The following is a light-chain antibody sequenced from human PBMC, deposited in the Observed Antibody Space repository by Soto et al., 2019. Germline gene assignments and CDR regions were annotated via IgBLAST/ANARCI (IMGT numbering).Light chain of an antibody. Sequence: DIQMTQSPSTLSASVGDRVTITCRASQSISSWLAWYQQKPGKAPKVLIYDVSTLESGVPSRFSGGGSGTEFTLPITSLQPDDFATYYCQEYTTYSRTFGQGTKVEVK. CDR3: QEYTTYSRT. J-gene: IGKJ1*01. V-gene: IGKV1-5*01. CDR1: QSISSW. CDR2: DVS.